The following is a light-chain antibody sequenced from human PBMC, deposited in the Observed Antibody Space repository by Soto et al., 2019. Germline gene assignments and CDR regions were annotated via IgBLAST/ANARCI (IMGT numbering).Light chain of an antibody. J-gene: IGLJ2*01. CDR3: SSYTSSSTLYVV. V-gene: IGLV2-14*01. CDR1: SSDVGGYNY. CDR2: DVS. Sequence: QSALTQPASVSGSPGQSITISCTGTSSDVGGYNYVSWYQQHPGKAPKLMIYDVSNRPSGVSNRFSGSKSGNTASLTISGLQAEDEADYYCSSYTSSSTLYVVFGGVTKLTVL.